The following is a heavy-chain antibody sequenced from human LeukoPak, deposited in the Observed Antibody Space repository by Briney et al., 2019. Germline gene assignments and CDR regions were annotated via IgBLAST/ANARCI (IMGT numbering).Heavy chain of an antibody. CDR3: ARVGSDYDSSAYTDAFDI. V-gene: IGHV4-30-2*01. Sequence: SETLSLTCAVSGGSISSGGYSWSWIRQPPGKGLEWIGYIYHSGSTYYNPSLKSRVTTSVDTSKNQFSLKLSSVTAADTAVYYCARVGSDYDSSAYTDAFDIWGRGTMVTVSS. D-gene: IGHD3-22*01. CDR2: IYHSGST. CDR1: GGSISSGGYS. J-gene: IGHJ3*02.